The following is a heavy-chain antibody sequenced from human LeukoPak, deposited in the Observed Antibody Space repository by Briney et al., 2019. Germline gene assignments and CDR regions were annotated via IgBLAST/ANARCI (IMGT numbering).Heavy chain of an antibody. CDR2: FYSSGST. D-gene: IGHD4-17*01. Sequence: SETLSLTCTVSGTSLTTYFWSWIRQPAGKGLEWIGRFYSSGSTSYNPSLKSRLTMSVDTSKNEFSLKLRSVTAADTAVYYCARHDGDWGQGTLVTVSS. V-gene: IGHV4-4*07. CDR1: GTSLTTYF. CDR3: ARHDGD. J-gene: IGHJ4*02.